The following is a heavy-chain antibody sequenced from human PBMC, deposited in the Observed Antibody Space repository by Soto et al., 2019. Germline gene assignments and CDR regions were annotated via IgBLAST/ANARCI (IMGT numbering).Heavy chain of an antibody. Sequence: EVQLLESGGGLVQPGGSLRLSCAASGFTVSSNAMSWVRQAPGKGLEWVSAIRGNGDSTYYAVSVVGRFTISRDNSKNTLYLQMNSLRAEDTAIYYCAKGQGLIDPYTHWGQGTLVTVSS. CDR2: IRGNGDST. D-gene: IGHD2-8*01. CDR1: GFTVSSNA. CDR3: AKGQGLIDPYTH. J-gene: IGHJ4*02. V-gene: IGHV3-23*01.